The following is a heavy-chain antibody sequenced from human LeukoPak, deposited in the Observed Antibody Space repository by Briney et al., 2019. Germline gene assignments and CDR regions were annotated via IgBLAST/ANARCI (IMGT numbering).Heavy chain of an antibody. J-gene: IGHJ4*02. Sequence: PSETLSLTCRVSGGSVTSDGYYWSWIRQHPGKGLEWIGDIYYSGDTYYNPSLKSRVTISVDTSKNQFSLKLSSVTAADTAVYYCARVSKRTLFALDYWGQGTLVTVSS. V-gene: IGHV4-31*03. CDR2: IYYSGDT. D-gene: IGHD3-3*01. CDR3: ARVSKRTLFALDY. CDR1: GGSVTSDGYY.